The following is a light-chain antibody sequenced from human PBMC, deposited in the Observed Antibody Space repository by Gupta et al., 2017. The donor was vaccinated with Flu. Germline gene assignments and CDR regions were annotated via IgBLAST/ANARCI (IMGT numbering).Light chain of an antibody. CDR3: QQLDSFPPT. Sequence: DIQLTQSPSLLSASVGDRVTITCRASQGISTYLAWYQQKPGKAPRLLIYATSALQSGVPSRFGGSGSGTEFTLTISSLQPEDFATYYCQQLDSFPPTFGQETPLEIK. J-gene: IGKJ5*01. CDR2: ATS. CDR1: QGISTY. V-gene: IGKV1-9*01.